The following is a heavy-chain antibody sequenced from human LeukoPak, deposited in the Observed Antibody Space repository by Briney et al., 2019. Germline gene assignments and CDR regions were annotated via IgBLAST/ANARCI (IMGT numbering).Heavy chain of an antibody. CDR3: ARGRYDYVWGSYRGEFDY. J-gene: IGHJ4*02. CDR2: INHSGST. D-gene: IGHD3-16*02. Sequence: KPSETLSLTCAVYGGSFSGYYWSWIRQPPGKGLEWIGEINHSGSTNYNPSLKSRVTISVDTSKNQFSLKLSSVTAADTAVYYCARGRYDYVWGSYRGEFDYWGQGTLVTVSS. CDR1: GGSFSGYY. V-gene: IGHV4-34*01.